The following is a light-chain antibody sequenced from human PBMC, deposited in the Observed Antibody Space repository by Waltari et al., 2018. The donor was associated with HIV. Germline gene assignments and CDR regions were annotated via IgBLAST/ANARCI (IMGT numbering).Light chain of an antibody. J-gene: IGLJ1*01. Sequence: QSVLTQPPSVSGAPGQRVTISCTGSSSNIGAGYHVHWYQQLPVTAPKLLIYGNSNRPSGVPDRFSGSKSGTSASLAITGLQAEDEADYHCQSHDSSLSGYVFGTGTKVTVL. V-gene: IGLV1-40*01. CDR1: SSNIGAGYH. CDR2: GNS. CDR3: QSHDSSLSGYV.